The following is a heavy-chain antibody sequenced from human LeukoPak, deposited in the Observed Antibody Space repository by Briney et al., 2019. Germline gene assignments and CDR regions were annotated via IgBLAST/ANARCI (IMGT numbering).Heavy chain of an antibody. V-gene: IGHV3-23*01. CDR2: ISGSGGST. CDR1: GFTFSSYA. Sequence: GGSLRLSCAASGFTFSSYAMSWVRQAPGTGLQSASAISGSGGSTYYADSVKGRFTISRDNSKNTLYLQMNSLRAEDTAVYYCATVIVVWSYTYYDILTGDDYWGQGTLVTVSS. D-gene: IGHD3-9*01. CDR3: ATVIVVWSYTYYDILTGDDY. J-gene: IGHJ4*02.